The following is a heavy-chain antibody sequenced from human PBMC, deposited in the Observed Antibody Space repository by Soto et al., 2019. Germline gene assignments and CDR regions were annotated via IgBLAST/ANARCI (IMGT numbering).Heavy chain of an antibody. CDR2: IIPIFGTA. D-gene: IGHD1-7*01. CDR1: GGTFSSYA. CDR3: ARAPSRTGAYNWNYVELDWFDP. J-gene: IGHJ5*02. V-gene: IGHV1-69*13. Sequence: SVKVSCKASGGTFSSYAISWVRQAPGQGLEWMGGIIPIFGTANYAQKFQGRVTITADESTSTAYMELSSLRSEDTAVYYCARAPSRTGAYNWNYVELDWFDPWGQGTLVTVSS.